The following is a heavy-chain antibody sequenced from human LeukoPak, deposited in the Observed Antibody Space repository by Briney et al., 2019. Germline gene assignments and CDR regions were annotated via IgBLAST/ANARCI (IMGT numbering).Heavy chain of an antibody. J-gene: IGHJ4*02. Sequence: PSETLSLTCTVSGGSISSSSYYWGWIRQPPGKGLEWIGSIYYSGSTYYNPSLKSRVTISVDTSKNQFSLKLSSVTAADTAAYYCARHWVPIVVVPAAPLDYWGQGTLVTVSS. D-gene: IGHD2-2*01. CDR2: IYYSGST. V-gene: IGHV4-39*01. CDR3: ARHWVPIVVVPAAPLDY. CDR1: GGSISSSSYY.